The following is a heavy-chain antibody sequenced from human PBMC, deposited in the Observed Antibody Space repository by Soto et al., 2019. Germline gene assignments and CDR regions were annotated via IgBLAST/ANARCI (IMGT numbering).Heavy chain of an antibody. CDR3: AKDYWNPRYFDN. D-gene: IGHD1-1*01. Sequence: PGGSLRLSCAASGLTVSNAYMAWVRQAPGMGLEWVSVIYDNGGRTRYADSVKGRFTISRDNSQNTLYLQMLSLRADDTAIYYCAKDYWNPRYFDNWGQGTLVTVSS. CDR2: IYDNGGRT. J-gene: IGHJ4*02. CDR1: GLTVSNAY. V-gene: IGHV3-23*01.